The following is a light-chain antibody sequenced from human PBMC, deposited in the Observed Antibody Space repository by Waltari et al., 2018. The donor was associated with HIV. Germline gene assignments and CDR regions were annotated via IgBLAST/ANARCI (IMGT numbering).Light chain of an antibody. J-gene: IGLJ3*02. CDR3: QSSDISRV. CDR2: KDS. V-gene: IGLV3-25*03. CDR1: ALPKQY. Sequence: SYELTQSPSVSVSPGQTARITCSGAALPKQYAFWYQQKAGQAPVVVIYKDSERPSGIPERFSGSSSGTTVTLTISGVQAEDEADYYCQSSDISRVFGGGTKLTVL.